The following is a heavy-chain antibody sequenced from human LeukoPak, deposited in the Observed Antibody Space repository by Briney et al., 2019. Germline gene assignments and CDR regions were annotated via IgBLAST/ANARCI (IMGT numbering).Heavy chain of an antibody. V-gene: IGHV1-2*02. CDR2: INPDSGGT. Sequence: GASVKVSCKASEYTFTGYYMHWVRQAPGQGFEWMGWINPDSGGTNYAQNFQGRVTLTRDTSISTAYMELSRLRSDDTAVYYCARAYYFGSGSSNSFDSWGQGTLVTVFS. D-gene: IGHD3-10*01. J-gene: IGHJ4*01. CDR1: EYTFTGYY. CDR3: ARAYYFGSGSSNSFDS.